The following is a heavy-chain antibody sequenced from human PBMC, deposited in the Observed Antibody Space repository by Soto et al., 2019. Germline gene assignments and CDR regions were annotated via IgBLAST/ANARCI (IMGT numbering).Heavy chain of an antibody. CDR2: ISGSNGKT. D-gene: IGHD3-3*01. CDR3: ARWSYLDY. V-gene: IGHV3-23*01. CDR1: GFSFGSYA. J-gene: IGHJ4*02. Sequence: GSLRLSCAASGFSFGSYALSWVRQAPGKGLEWVSTISGSNGKTFYADSVKGRFSISRDTSQSTLYLQMNSLRADDTAMYYCARWSYLDYWGQGTRVTVSS.